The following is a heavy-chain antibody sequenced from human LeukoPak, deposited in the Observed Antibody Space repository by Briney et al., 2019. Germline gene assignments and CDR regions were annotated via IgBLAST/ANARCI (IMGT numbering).Heavy chain of an antibody. CDR3: ARRGSFPDY. CDR2: ISTSGSTI. CDR1: GFTFSTFG. J-gene: IGHJ4*02. Sequence: PGGSLRLSCAASGFTFSTFGMHWVRQAPGKGLEWVSYISTSGSTIYYADSVKGRFTISRDNAKNSLYLQMNSLRAEDTAVYYCARRGSFPDYWGQGTLVTVSS. V-gene: IGHV3-48*04. D-gene: IGHD1-26*01.